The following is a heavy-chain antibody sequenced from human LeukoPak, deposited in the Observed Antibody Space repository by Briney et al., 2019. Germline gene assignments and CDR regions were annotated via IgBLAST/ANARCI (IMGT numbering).Heavy chain of an antibody. CDR2: ISYDGSNK. CDR1: GFTFSSYG. J-gene: IGHJ4*02. CDR3: AKVGRGDDYVWGSYQAY. D-gene: IGHD3-16*02. V-gene: IGHV3-30*18. Sequence: PGRSLRLSCAASGFTFSSYGMHWVRQAPGKGLEWVAVISYDGSNKYYADSVKGRFTISRDNSKNTLYLQMNSLRAEDTAVYYCAKVGRGDDYVWGSYQAYWGQGTLVTVSS.